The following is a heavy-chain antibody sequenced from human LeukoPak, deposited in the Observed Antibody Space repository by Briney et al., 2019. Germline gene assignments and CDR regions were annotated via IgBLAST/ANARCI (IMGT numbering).Heavy chain of an antibody. CDR2: IYHSGST. J-gene: IGHJ5*02. D-gene: IGHD3-3*01. Sequence: PSETLSPTCTVSGYSISSGYYWGWIRQPPGKGLEWIGSIYHSGSTYYNPSLKSRVTISVDTSKNQFSLKLSSVTAADTAVYYCARDYLYYDFWSGPRSCWFDPWGQGTLVTVSS. CDR1: GYSISSGYY. V-gene: IGHV4-38-2*02. CDR3: ARDYLYYDFWSGPRSCWFDP.